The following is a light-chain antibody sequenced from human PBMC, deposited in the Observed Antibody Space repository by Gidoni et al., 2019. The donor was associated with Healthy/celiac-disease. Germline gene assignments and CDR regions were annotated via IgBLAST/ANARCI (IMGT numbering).Light chain of an antibody. J-gene: IGKJ2*01. CDR3: QQYKSYSPA. Sequence: IQMSPSSSTLSASVGDRVTIPCRASQSISSWLVWYQQKPGKAPKLLIYKASSLESGVPPRFSGSGSGTEVTLTISSLQPDDFATYDGQQYKSYSPAFGPGTKLEIK. CDR1: QSISSW. V-gene: IGKV1-5*03. CDR2: KAS.